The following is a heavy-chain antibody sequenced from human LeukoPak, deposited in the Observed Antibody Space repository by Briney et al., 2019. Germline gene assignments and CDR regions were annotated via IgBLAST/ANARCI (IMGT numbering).Heavy chain of an antibody. V-gene: IGHV4-39*07. CDR3: ARVVVAATSEKFRRRGVTNWFDP. CDR2: IYYSGST. CDR1: GGSISSSSYY. Sequence: TPSETLSLTCTVSGGSISSSSYYWGWIRQPPGKGLEWIGSIYYSGSTYYNPSLKSRVTISVDTSKNQFSLKLSSVTAADTAVYYCARVVVAATSEKFRRRGVTNWFDPWGQGTLVTVSS. D-gene: IGHD2-15*01. J-gene: IGHJ5*02.